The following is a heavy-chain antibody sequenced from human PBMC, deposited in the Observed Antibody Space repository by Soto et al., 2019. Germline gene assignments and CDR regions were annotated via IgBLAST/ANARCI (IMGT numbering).Heavy chain of an antibody. D-gene: IGHD2-15*01. Sequence: GGSLRLSCAASGFTFSSYAMSWVRQAPGKGLEWVSAISGSGGSTYYADSVKGRFTISRDNSKNTLYLQMNSLRAEDTAVYYCAKVRGHIVVVVAALYWYFDLWGRGTLVTVSS. CDR1: GFTFSSYA. CDR2: ISGSGGST. V-gene: IGHV3-23*01. CDR3: AKVRGHIVVVVAALYWYFDL. J-gene: IGHJ2*01.